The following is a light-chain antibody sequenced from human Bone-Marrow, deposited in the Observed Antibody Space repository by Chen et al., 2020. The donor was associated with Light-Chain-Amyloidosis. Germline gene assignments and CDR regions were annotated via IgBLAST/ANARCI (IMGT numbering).Light chain of an antibody. CDR2: DAS. J-gene: IGKJ2*01. CDR1: QSITSN. V-gene: IGKV3-15*01. Sequence: EIVMTQSPATLSVSPGERATLSCRASQSITSNLAWYQQKPGQAPRLLIYDASTRAAGIPARFSGGGSGTEFTLTISSLQSEDFAVYYCQQYNNWPLYTFGQGTNLEI. CDR3: QQYNNWPLYT.